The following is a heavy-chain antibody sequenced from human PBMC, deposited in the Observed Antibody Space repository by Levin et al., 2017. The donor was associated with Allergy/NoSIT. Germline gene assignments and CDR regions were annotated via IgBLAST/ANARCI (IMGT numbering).Heavy chain of an antibody. J-gene: IGHJ4*02. Sequence: GGSLRLSCVASGFTFSTAGMGWVRQAPGKGLEWVSGISENGRNKYYADSVKGRFTISRDNSKNTMFLEINSLRAEDTALYLCASRPGGPPYYFDYWGQGTVVTVSS. CDR2: ISENGRNK. V-gene: IGHV3-23*01. D-gene: IGHD1-14*01. CDR1: GFTFSTAG. CDR3: ASRPGGPPYYFDY.